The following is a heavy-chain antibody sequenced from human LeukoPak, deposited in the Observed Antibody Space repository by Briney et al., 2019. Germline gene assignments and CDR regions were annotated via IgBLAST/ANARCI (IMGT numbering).Heavy chain of an antibody. CDR1: GFTFTTSW. CDR2: IESDGTST. CDR3: ARGGGFSRSPVDY. D-gene: IGHD6-6*01. Sequence: PGGSLRLSCAASGFTFTTSWMHWFRQAPGKGLVWVSRIESDGTSTTYADSVKGRFTISRDNAKNTLYLQMNSLRAEDTAVYYCARGGGFSRSPVDYWGQGTLVTVSS. J-gene: IGHJ4*02. V-gene: IGHV3-74*01.